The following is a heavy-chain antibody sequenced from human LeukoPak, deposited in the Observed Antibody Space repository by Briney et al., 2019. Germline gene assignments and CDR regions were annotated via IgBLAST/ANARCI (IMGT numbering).Heavy chain of an antibody. D-gene: IGHD3/OR15-3a*01. Sequence: GGSLRLSCAASGFTVSNNYMSWVRQAPGKGLEWVSLIYSGGSTYHADSVKGRFSISRDNSKNTLYLRMDSLRGEDTAVYYCAKDFRTGYSAHFDYWGQGALVTVSS. CDR2: IYSGGST. V-gene: IGHV3-53*01. CDR1: GFTVSNNY. J-gene: IGHJ4*02. CDR3: AKDFRTGYSAHFDY.